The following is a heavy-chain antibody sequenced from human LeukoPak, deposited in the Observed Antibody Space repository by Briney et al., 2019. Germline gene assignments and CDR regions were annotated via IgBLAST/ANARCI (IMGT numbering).Heavy chain of an antibody. D-gene: IGHD4-17*01. J-gene: IGHJ4*02. CDR2: IYYSGST. V-gene: IGHV4-39*01. Sequence: SETLSLTCTVSGFSISGTSYYWGWIRQPPGKGLEWIGTIYYSGSTHSNPSLKGRVTISVDTSKNQFSLKLSSVTAADTAVYYCVRHKAMYGDAYYFDYWGQGTLVTVSS. CDR1: GFSISGTSYY. CDR3: VRHKAMYGDAYYFDY.